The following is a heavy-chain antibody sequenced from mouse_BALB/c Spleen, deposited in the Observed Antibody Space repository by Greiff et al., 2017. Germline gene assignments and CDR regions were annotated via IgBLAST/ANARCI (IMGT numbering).Heavy chain of an antibody. D-gene: IGHD4-1*01. CDR3: ARDPNWGFDY. CDR2: IRNKANGYTT. J-gene: IGHJ2*01. CDR1: GFTFTDYY. Sequence: EVHLVESGGGLVQPGGSLRLSCATSGFTFTDYYMSWVRQPPGKALEWLGFIRNKANGYTTEYSASVKGRFTISRDNSQSILYLQMNTLRAEDSATYYCARDPNWGFDYWGQGTTLTVSS. V-gene: IGHV7-3*02.